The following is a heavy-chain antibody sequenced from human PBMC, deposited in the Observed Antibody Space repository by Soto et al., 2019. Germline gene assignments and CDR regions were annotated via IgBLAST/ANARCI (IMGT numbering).Heavy chain of an antibody. V-gene: IGHV4-59*01. D-gene: IGHD3-16*02. J-gene: IGHJ4*02. Sequence: SETLSLTCTVSGGSISSYYWSWIRQPPGKGLEWIGYIYYSGSTNYNPSLKSRVTISVDTSKNQFSLKLSSVTAADTAVYYCARGVITFGGVIGILDYWGQGTLVTV. CDR2: IYYSGST. CDR1: GGSISSYY. CDR3: ARGVITFGGVIGILDY.